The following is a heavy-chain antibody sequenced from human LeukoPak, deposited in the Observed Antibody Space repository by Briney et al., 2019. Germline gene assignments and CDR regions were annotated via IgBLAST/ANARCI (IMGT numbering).Heavy chain of an antibody. Sequence: SQTLSLTCAISGDSFSSNSAAWNWIRQSPSRGLEWLGRTYYRSKWYNDYAVSVRSRITVNPDTSKNQFSLHLNSVTPDDTAVYYCPGGGYVWSVSVFDAWGQGTVVPVSS. D-gene: IGHD5-12*01. CDR2: TYYRSKWYN. CDR1: GDSFSSNSAA. CDR3: PGGGYVWSVSVFDA. V-gene: IGHV6-1*01. J-gene: IGHJ5*02.